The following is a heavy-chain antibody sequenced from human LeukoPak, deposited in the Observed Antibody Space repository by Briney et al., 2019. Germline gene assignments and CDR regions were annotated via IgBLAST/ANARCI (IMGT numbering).Heavy chain of an antibody. CDR2: IYYSGRT. J-gene: IGHJ4*02. CDR3: ARSDSSGYCLDY. CDR1: GGSISSYF. Sequence: SETLSLTCTVSGGSISSYFWSWIRQPPGKGLEWIGYIYYSGRTNNNPSLKSRVTISVDTSKNQFSLKLSSVTAADTAVYYCARSDSSGYCLDYWGQGTLVTVSS. V-gene: IGHV4-59*08. D-gene: IGHD3-22*01.